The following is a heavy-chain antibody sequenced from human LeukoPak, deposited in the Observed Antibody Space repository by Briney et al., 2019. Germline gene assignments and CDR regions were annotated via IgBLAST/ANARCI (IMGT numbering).Heavy chain of an antibody. V-gene: IGHV4-39*07. CDR3: ARGGGTIAAAGNWFDP. CDR2: INHSGST. Sequence: SETLSLTCTVSGGSISSGDYYWSWIRQPPGKGLEWIGEINHSGSTNYNPSLKSRVTISVDTSKNQFSLKLSSVTAADTAVYYCARGGGTIAAAGNWFDPWGQGTLVTVSS. CDR1: GGSISSGDYY. J-gene: IGHJ5*02. D-gene: IGHD6-13*01.